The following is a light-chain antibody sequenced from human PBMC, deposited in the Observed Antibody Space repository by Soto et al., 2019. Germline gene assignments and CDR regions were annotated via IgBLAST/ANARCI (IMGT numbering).Light chain of an antibody. Sequence: QSVLTQPPSASGSPGQSVTISCTGTSSDVGGFDYVSWYQQYPGKAPKLVIFEVTERPSGVPDRFSGSKSGNTASLTVSGLQAEDEADYYCSSYAGTNILVFGGGTKLTVL. CDR1: SSDVGGFDY. CDR3: SSYAGTNILV. CDR2: EVT. J-gene: IGLJ3*02. V-gene: IGLV2-8*01.